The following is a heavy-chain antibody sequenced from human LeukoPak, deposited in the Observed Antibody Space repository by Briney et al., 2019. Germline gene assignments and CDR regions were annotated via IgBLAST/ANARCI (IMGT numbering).Heavy chain of an antibody. D-gene: IGHD2/OR15-2a*01. J-gene: IGHJ4*02. CDR1: GFTFSSYG. V-gene: IGHV3-30*03. Sequence: PGRSLRLSCAASGFTFSSYGMHWVRQAPGKGLEWVAVISYDGSNKYYADSVKGRFTISRDNAKNSLYLQMNSLRAEDTAVYYCARTQNWYYFDYWGQGTLVTVSS. CDR3: ARTQNWYYFDY. CDR2: ISYDGSNK.